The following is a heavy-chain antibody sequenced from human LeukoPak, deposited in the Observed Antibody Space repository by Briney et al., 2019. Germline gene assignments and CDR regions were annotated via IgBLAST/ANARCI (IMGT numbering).Heavy chain of an antibody. V-gene: IGHV4-59*01. D-gene: IGHD2-15*01. CDR2: IYYSGST. Sequence: GSLRLSCAASGFTFSSYWMSWVRQAPGKGLEWIGYIYYSGSTNYNPSLKSRVTISVDTSKNQFSLKLSSVTAADTAVYYCARDRRYCSGGSCYSPEYYYGMDVWGQGTTDTVSS. J-gene: IGHJ6*02. CDR1: GFTFSSYW. CDR3: ARDRRYCSGGSCYSPEYYYGMDV.